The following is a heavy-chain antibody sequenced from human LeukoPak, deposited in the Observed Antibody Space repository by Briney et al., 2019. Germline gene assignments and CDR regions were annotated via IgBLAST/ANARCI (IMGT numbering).Heavy chain of an antibody. CDR2: INPSGGST. CDR1: GYTFTSYY. D-gene: IGHD3-22*01. J-gene: IGHJ4*02. Sequence: ASVKVSCKASGYTFTSYYMHWVRQAPGQGLEWMGIINPSGGSTSYAQKFQGRVTMTRDMSTSTVYMELSSLRSDDTAVYYCASDSSGYNLPDYWGQGTLVTVSS. CDR3: ASDSSGYNLPDY. V-gene: IGHV1-46*01.